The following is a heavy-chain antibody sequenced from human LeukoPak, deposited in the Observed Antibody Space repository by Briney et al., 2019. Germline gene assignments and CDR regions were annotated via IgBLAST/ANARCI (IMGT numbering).Heavy chain of an antibody. CDR3: ARGNLRFLEWLLLADY. CDR2: ISSSSSYM. D-gene: IGHD3-3*01. Sequence: GGSLRLSCAASGFTFSSYSMNWVRQAPGKGLEWVSSISSSSSYMYYADSVKGRFTISRDNAKNSLYLQMNSLRAEDTAVYYCARGNLRFLEWLLLADYWGQGTLVTASS. V-gene: IGHV3-21*01. J-gene: IGHJ4*02. CDR1: GFTFSSYS.